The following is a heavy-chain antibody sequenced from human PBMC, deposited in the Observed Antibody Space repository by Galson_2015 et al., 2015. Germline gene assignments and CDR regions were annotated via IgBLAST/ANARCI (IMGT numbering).Heavy chain of an antibody. V-gene: IGHV3-7*01. CDR2: IKKDGSEK. Sequence: SLRLSCAASGFTFSSYWMSWVRQAPGKGLEWVANIKKDGSEKYYVDSVKGRFTISRDNAKNSLYLQMNSLRAEDTAVYYCARAPMATTNSGTDYWGQGTLVTVSS. J-gene: IGHJ4*02. CDR1: GFTFSSYW. CDR3: ARAPMATTNSGTDY. D-gene: IGHD5-24*01.